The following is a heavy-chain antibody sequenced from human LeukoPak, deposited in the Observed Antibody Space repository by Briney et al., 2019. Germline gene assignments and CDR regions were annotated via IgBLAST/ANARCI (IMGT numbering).Heavy chain of an antibody. D-gene: IGHD6-19*01. CDR1: GGSFSGYY. CDR2: INHSGST. V-gene: IGHV4-34*01. CDR3: ARGYSSGWCRVYFDY. Sequence: PSETLSLTCAVYGGSFSGYYWSWIRQPPGKGLEWIGEINHSGSTNYNPSLKSRVTISVDTSKNQFSLKLSSVTAADAAVYYCARGYSSGWCRVYFDYWGQGTLVTVSS. J-gene: IGHJ4*02.